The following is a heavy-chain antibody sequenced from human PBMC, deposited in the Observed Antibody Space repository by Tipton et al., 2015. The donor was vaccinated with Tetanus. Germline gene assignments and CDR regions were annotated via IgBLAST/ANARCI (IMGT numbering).Heavy chain of an antibody. J-gene: IGHJ4*02. D-gene: IGHD6-13*01. CDR1: GASFSDYY. CDR3: TRHLSTGSWYFFDY. CDR2: INHSGST. V-gene: IGHV4-34*01. Sequence: TLSLTCAVYGASFSDYYWSWIRQAPGKGLEWIGEINHSGSTNHNPSLKSRVTLSIDTSKNQFSLRLSSVTAADTAFYYCTRHLSTGSWYFFDYWGQGTLVPVSS.